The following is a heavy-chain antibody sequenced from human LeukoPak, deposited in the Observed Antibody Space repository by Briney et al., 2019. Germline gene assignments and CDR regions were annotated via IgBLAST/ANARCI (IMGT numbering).Heavy chain of an antibody. CDR2: ISGSGGHT. CDR1: GFKFSRPA. V-gene: IGHV3-23*01. D-gene: IGHD3-22*01. Sequence: GGSLRLSHVGSGFKFSRPAMSWVRLAPGKGLEGVSGISGSGGHTYYTDSVKGRFTISRDNSGTTVSLQMNSLTTDDTAVYFCAKEGRLTVAAVVVENYFDYWGQGTPVIVSA. J-gene: IGHJ4*02. CDR3: AKEGRLTVAAVVVENYFDY.